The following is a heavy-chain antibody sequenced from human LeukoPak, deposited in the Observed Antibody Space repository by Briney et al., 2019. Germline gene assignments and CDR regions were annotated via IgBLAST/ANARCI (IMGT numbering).Heavy chain of an antibody. Sequence: SETLSLTCTVSGGSINNYYWSWIGQSPGKGLERIAYIHYSGYTAYNPSLKSRVTMSLDTSKNQFSLKLSSVTAADTAVYYCVGVPPGSARFDYWRRGTLVTVSS. CDR2: IHYSGYT. CDR3: VGVPPGSARFDY. D-gene: IGHD3-3*01. CDR1: GGSINNYY. V-gene: IGHV4-59*01. J-gene: IGHJ4*02.